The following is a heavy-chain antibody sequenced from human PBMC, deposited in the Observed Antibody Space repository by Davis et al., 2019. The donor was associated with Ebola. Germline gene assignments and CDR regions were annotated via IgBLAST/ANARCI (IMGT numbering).Heavy chain of an antibody. Sequence: PSETLSLTCTVSGGSISNGDYYWSWIRQPPGKGLEWIGYIYYSGSTYYNPSLKSRVTISVDTSKNQFSLKLSSVTAADTAVYYCARGTVDNGNFDYWGQGTLVTVSS. CDR3: ARGTVDNGNFDY. V-gene: IGHV4-30-4*01. D-gene: IGHD5-12*01. CDR2: IYYSGST. J-gene: IGHJ4*02. CDR1: GGSISNGDYY.